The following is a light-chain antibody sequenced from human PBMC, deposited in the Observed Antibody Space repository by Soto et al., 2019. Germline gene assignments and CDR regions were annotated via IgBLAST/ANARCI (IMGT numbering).Light chain of an antibody. Sequence: EILMTQSPATLSVAPGERATLSCMASQSLSSNLAWYQQKPGQAPRLLIYGASTRATGVPARFSGSGSGTEFTLTIGSLQSEDFAVYYCQHYNKWLWTFGQGTKVDIK. CDR2: GAS. V-gene: IGKV3-15*01. J-gene: IGKJ1*01. CDR3: QHYNKWLWT. CDR1: QSLSSN.